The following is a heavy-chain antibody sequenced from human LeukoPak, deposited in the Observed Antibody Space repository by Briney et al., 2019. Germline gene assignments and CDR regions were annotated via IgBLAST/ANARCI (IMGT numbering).Heavy chain of an antibody. CDR2: INPNTGGT. CDR1: GYSFNVYY. D-gene: IGHD3-22*01. J-gene: IGHJ4*02. CDR3: ARAPMIVVIFPPRLDF. Sequence: ASVKVSCKTSGYSFNVYYMHWVRQAPGQGLEWMGWINPNTGGTNYAQKFQGRVTMTSDTSISTAYMELSSLNFYDTAMYYCARAPMIVVIFPPRLDFWGQGTLVTVSS. V-gene: IGHV1-2*02.